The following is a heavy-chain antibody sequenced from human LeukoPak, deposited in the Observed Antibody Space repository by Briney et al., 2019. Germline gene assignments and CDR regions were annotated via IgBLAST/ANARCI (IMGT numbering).Heavy chain of an antibody. J-gene: IGHJ3*02. Sequence: GRSLRLSCAASGFTFSSYGMRWVRQAPGKGLEWVAVISYDGSNKYYADSVKGRFTIYRDNSKNTLYLQMNSRRAEDTAVYYCAYGDYGSGAFDIWGQGTMVPVSS. CDR2: ISYDGSNK. D-gene: IGHD4-17*01. CDR1: GFTFSSYG. V-gene: IGHV3-30*03. CDR3: AYGDYGSGAFDI.